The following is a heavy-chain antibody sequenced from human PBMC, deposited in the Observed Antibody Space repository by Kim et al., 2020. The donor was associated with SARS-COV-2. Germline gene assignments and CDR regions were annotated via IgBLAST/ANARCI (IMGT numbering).Heavy chain of an antibody. J-gene: IGHJ4*01. Sequence: SETLSLTCTVSGGSISSSSYYWGWIRQPPGKGLEWIGSIYYSGSTYYNPSLKSRVTISVDTSKNQFSLKLSSVTAADTAVYYCARHNVDIVATSWFDYWG. CDR3: ARHNVDIVATSWFDY. D-gene: IGHD5-12*01. V-gene: IGHV4-39*01. CDR2: IYYSGST. CDR1: GGSISSSSYY.